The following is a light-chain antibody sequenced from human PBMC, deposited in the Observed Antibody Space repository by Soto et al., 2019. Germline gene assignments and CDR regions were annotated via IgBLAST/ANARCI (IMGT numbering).Light chain of an antibody. CDR1: QSVSSY. CDR2: GAS. V-gene: IGKV3-20*01. J-gene: IGKJ1*01. CDR3: QQYGRPSRT. Sequence: EIVLTQSPGTLSLSPGERATLSCRASQSVSSYLAWYQQKPGQAPRLLIYGASSRATGIPARFSGSGSGKDFTLTISRLEPEDFAVYYCQQYGRPSRTFGQGTKVEIK.